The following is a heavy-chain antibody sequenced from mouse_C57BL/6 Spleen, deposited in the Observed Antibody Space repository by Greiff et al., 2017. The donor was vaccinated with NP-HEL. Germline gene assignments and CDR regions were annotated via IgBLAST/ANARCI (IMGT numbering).Heavy chain of an antibody. CDR3: TKIYDYDDYYAMDY. V-gene: IGHV6-3*01. J-gene: IGHJ4*01. Sequence: EVQLQESGGGLVQPGGSMKLSCVASGFTFSNYWMNWVRQSPEKGLEWVAQIRLKSDNYATHYAESVKGRFTISRDDSKSSVYLQMNNLRAEDTGIYYCTKIYDYDDYYAMDYWGQGTSVTVSS. CDR1: GFTFSNYW. D-gene: IGHD2-4*01. CDR2: IRLKSDNYAT.